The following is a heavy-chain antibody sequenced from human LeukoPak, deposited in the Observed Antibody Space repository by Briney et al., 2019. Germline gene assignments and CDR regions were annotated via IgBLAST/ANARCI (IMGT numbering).Heavy chain of an antibody. V-gene: IGHV1-2*02. CDR3: ARDGPAQMVEFDF. CDR2: IHPYNGDT. Sequence: ASVKVSCKASGYTFSGSGWYLYWLRQAPGQGLECLGWIHPYNGDTAYAQKFQGRVAMTRDTSISTAYMELSRLRPDDTAVYYCARDGPAQMVEFDFWDQGTLVTVSS. D-gene: IGHD3-10*01. CDR1: GYTFSGSGWY. J-gene: IGHJ4*02.